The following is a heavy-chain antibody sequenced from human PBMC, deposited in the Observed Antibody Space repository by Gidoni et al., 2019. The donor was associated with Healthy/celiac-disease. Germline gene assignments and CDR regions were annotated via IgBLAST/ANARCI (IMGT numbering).Heavy chain of an antibody. Sequence: QVQLVQSGAEVKKPGSSVTASCKASAGTFRSYATSWVRQAPGQGLEWMGRIIPILGIANYAQKFQGRVTITADKSTSTAYMELSSLRSEDTAVYYCARGEGTRITMAPSYYFDYWGQGTLVTVSS. CDR2: IIPILGIA. V-gene: IGHV1-69*04. J-gene: IGHJ4*02. CDR3: ARGEGTRITMAPSYYFDY. CDR1: AGTFRSYA. D-gene: IGHD3-10*01.